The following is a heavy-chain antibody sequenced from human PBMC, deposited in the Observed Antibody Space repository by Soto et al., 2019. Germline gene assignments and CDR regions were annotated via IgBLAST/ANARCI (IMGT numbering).Heavy chain of an antibody. V-gene: IGHV4-34*01. CDR2: INHSGST. CDR3: ARHDYGDKDY. J-gene: IGHJ4*02. CDR1: GGSFSGYY. Sequence: PSETLSLTCAVYGGSFSGYYWSWIRQPPGKGLEWIGEINHSGSTYYNPSLKSRVTISVDTSKNQFSLKLSSVTAADTAVYYCARHDYGDKDYWGQGTLVTVSS. D-gene: IGHD4-17*01.